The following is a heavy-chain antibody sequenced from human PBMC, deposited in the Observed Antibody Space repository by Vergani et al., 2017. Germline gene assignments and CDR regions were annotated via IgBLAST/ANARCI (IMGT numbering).Heavy chain of an antibody. CDR1: GFTFSSYA. J-gene: IGHJ6*03. V-gene: IGHV3-30-3*01. D-gene: IGHD2-2*01. CDR2: ISYDGSNK. CDR3: ARDVRYXSSTSCYYYYYMDV. Sequence: VQLLESGGGLVQPGGSLRLSCAASGFTFSSYAMHWVRQAPGKGLEWVAVISYDGSNKYYADSVKGRFTISRDNSKNTLYLQMNSLRAEDTAVYYCARDVRYXSSTSCYYYYYMDVWGKGTTVTVSS.